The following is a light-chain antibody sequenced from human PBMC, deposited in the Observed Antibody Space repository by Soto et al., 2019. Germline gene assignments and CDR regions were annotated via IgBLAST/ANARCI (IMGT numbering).Light chain of an antibody. V-gene: IGKV1-9*01. CDR2: AAS. J-gene: IGKJ4*01. Sequence: IQLTQSPSSLFASVGDRVTITCRASQGINNYLGWYQQKPGKAPKLLIYAASTLLSGVPLRFSGSGSGTDFTLTISSLQPEDFATYYGQQLDSYPLTFGGGTKVEIK. CDR3: QQLDSYPLT. CDR1: QGINNY.